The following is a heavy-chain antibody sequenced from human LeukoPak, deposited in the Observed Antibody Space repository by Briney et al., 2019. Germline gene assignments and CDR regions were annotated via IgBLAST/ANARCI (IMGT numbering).Heavy chain of an antibody. V-gene: IGHV3-30-3*01. CDR2: ISYDGSNK. J-gene: IGHJ4*02. Sequence: HPGGSLRLSCAASGFTFRNYAMHWVRQAPGKGLEWVAVISYDGSNKYYADSLKGRFTISRDNSKNTLYLQMNSLSAEDTAVYYCARGSSNHLDCWGQGTPVTVSS. D-gene: IGHD6-19*01. CDR1: GFTFRNYA. CDR3: ARGSSNHLDC.